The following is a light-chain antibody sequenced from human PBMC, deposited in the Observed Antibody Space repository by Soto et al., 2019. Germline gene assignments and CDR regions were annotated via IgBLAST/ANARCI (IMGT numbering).Light chain of an antibody. V-gene: IGLV1-47*01. CDR3: ATRDDSLNGIYV. J-gene: IGLJ1*01. Sequence: QSVLTQPPSASGTPGQGVTISCSGSTANIGSNYVYWYQQLPGTAPKLLIYRNNQRPSGVPDRFSGSKSGTSASLAISGLRSDDEADYFCATRDDSLNGIYVLGTGSKVNVL. CDR1: TANIGSNY. CDR2: RNN.